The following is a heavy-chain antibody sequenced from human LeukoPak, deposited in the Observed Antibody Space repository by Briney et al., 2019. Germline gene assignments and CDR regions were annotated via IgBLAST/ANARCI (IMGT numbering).Heavy chain of an antibody. CDR1: GFTFSTYV. J-gene: IGHJ4*02. Sequence: GGSLRLSCSVSGFTFSTYVMHWVRQAAGRVLEYVSAISSNGDNTYYADSVKGRFTISRDNSKNTLYLQISSLRADDTAVYYCVRGTGYWGQGTLVTVSS. CDR2: ISSNGDNT. V-gene: IGHV3-64D*06. CDR3: VRGTGY.